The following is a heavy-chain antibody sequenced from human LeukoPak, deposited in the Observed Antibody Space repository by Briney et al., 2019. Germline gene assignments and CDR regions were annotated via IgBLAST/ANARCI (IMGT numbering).Heavy chain of an antibody. CDR2: IYYSGST. CDR3: EREGRYSRGYRNTIDY. CDR1: GGSISSGGYY. Sequence: KASETLSLTCTVSGGSISSGGYYWSWIRQHPGKGLEWIGYIYYSGSTYYNPSLKSRVTISVDTSKNQFSLKLSSVTAADTAVYYCEREGRYSRGYRNTIDYWGQGTLVTVSS. V-gene: IGHV4-31*03. D-gene: IGHD3-22*01. J-gene: IGHJ4*02.